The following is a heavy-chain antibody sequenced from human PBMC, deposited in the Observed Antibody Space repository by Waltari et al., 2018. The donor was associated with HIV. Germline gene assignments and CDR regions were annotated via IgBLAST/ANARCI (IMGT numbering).Heavy chain of an antibody. D-gene: IGHD2-21*01. CDR3: ARGDIPYYYGMDV. V-gene: IGHV3-48*01. Sequence: EAQLVGSGGGLVHPGGSLRLSCVASGFNFGAYGMNWVRQAPGKGLEWISYISSGERTIHYADSVRGRFTLSRDSARNSLYLQMNSLRPEDTAVYYCARGDIPYYYGMDVWGQGTTVTVS. J-gene: IGHJ6*02. CDR2: ISSGERTI. CDR1: GFNFGAYG.